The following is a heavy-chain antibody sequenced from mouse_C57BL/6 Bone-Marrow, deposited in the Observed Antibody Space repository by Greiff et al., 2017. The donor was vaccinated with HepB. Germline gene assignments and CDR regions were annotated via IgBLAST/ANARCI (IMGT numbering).Heavy chain of an antibody. CDR2: INPNNGGT. J-gene: IGHJ4*01. Sequence: EVQLQQSGPELVKPGASVKMSCKASGYTFTDYNMHWVKQSHGKSLEWIGYINPNNGGTSYNQKFKGKATLTVNKSSSTAYMELRSLTSEDSAVYYCARYGDGYPYAMDYWGQGTSVTVSS. CDR1: GYTFTDYN. D-gene: IGHD2-3*01. V-gene: IGHV1-22*01. CDR3: ARYGDGYPYAMDY.